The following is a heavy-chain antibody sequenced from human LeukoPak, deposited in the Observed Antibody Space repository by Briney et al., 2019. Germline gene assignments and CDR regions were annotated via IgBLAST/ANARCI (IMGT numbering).Heavy chain of an antibody. Sequence: PSETLSLTCAVYGVSFSGYYWSWIRQPPGKGLEWIGEINHSGSTNYNPSLKSRVTISVDTSKNQFSLKLSSVTAADTAVYYCARSDSYYGMDVWGQGTTVTVSS. CDR2: INHSGST. CDR1: GVSFSGYY. V-gene: IGHV4-34*01. CDR3: ARSDSYYGMDV. J-gene: IGHJ6*02.